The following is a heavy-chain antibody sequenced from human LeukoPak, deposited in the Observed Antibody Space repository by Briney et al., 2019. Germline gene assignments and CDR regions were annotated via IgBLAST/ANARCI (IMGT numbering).Heavy chain of an antibody. CDR3: AKGLNYYGSGSFS. D-gene: IGHD3-10*01. V-gene: IGHV3-9*03. J-gene: IGHJ4*02. CDR1: GFTFDDYA. Sequence: GGSLRLSCAASGFTFDDYAMHWVRQAPGKGLEWVSGISWNSGSIGYADSVKGRFTISRDNAKNSLYLQMNSLRAEDMALYYCAKGLNYYGSGSFSWGQGTLVTVSS. CDR2: ISWNSGSI.